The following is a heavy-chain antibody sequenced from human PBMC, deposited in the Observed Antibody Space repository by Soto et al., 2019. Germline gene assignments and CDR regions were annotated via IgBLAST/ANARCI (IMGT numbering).Heavy chain of an antibody. D-gene: IGHD5-12*01. V-gene: IGHV3-15*01. CDR2: IKSKTDGGTT. CDR3: TTDDYPRGNWFDP. J-gene: IGHJ5*02. CDR1: GFTFSNAW. Sequence: GSLRLSCAASGFTFSNAWMSWVRQAPGKGLEWVGRIKSKTDGGTTDYAAPVKGRFTISRDDSKNTLYLQMNSLKTEDTAVYYCTTDDYPRGNWFDPWGQGTLVTVSS.